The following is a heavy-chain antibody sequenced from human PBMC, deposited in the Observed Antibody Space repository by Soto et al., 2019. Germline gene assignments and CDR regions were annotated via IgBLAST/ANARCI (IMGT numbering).Heavy chain of an antibody. CDR3: ATDARYFAWLPDRNWFDP. D-gene: IGHD3-9*01. CDR2: IYHSGST. Sequence: QVQLQESGPGLVKPSGTLSLMCAVSGGSISSSNWWSWVRQPPGKGLEWIGEIYHSGSTNYNPSFKSRVTISVDKSTNQFSLKLSSVTAADTAFYYCATDARYFAWLPDRNWFDPWGQGTLVTVSS. J-gene: IGHJ5*02. V-gene: IGHV4-4*02. CDR1: GGSISSSNW.